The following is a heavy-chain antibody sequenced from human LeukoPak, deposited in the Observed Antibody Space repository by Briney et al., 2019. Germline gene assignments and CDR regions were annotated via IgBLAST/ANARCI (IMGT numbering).Heavy chain of an antibody. Sequence: GGSLRLSCATSGFTFSSYSMNWIRQAPGKGLEWVSSISSSTSYIYYADSVKGRFTISKDNAKNSLYLQMNSLRAEDTAVYYCARAGGSTVSHSDYWGQGTLVTVSS. CDR3: ARAGGSTVSHSDY. J-gene: IGHJ4*02. V-gene: IGHV3-21*01. CDR2: ISSSTSYI. D-gene: IGHD4-17*01. CDR1: GFTFSSYS.